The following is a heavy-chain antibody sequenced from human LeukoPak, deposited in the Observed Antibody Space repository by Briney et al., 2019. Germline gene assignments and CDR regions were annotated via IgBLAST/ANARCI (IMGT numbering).Heavy chain of an antibody. J-gene: IGHJ3*02. Sequence: GESLKISCKGSGYSFTSYWITWVRQMSGKGLEWMGRIGPSDSYTNYSPSFQGHVTISADKSISTAYLQWSSLKALDTAMYYCASGYSSSLGAFDIWGQGTMVTVSS. D-gene: IGHD6-13*01. CDR2: IGPSDSYT. CDR1: GYSFTSYW. CDR3: ASGYSSSLGAFDI. V-gene: IGHV5-10-1*01.